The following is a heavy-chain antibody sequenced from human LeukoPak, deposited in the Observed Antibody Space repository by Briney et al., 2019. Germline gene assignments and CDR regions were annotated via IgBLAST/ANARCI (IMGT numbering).Heavy chain of an antibody. Sequence: GGSLRLSCGASGFTFSNAWMNWVRQAPGKGLEWIGHIRTKTDGGTTDYASPVRGRFTISRDDSKDTLYLQMNSLEAEDTAVYYCTTVGRDKINSYYLSDYWGQGTLVTVSS. CDR2: IRTKTDGGTT. CDR1: GFTFSNAW. J-gene: IGHJ4*02. V-gene: IGHV3-15*01. D-gene: IGHD3-22*01. CDR3: TTVGRDKINSYYLSDY.